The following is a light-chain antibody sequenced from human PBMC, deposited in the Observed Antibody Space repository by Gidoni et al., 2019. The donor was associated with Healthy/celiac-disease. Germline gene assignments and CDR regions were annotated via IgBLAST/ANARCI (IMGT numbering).Light chain of an antibody. V-gene: IGLV1-44*01. Sequence: QSVLTQPPSASGTPGQRVTISCSGSSSNIGSNTVNWYQQLPGTAPKLLIYSNTQRPSGVPDRFSGSKSGPSASLAISGLQSEDEADYYCAAWDDSLNGVVFGGGTKLTVL. CDR2: SNT. CDR3: AAWDDSLNGVV. CDR1: SSNIGSNT. J-gene: IGLJ2*01.